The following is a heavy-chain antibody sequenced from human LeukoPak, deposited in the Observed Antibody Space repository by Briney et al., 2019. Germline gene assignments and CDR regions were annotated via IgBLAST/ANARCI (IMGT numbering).Heavy chain of an antibody. CDR3: AKGPYGSGSYYNDY. Sequence: PGGSLRLSCAASGFTFINYAMSWVRQAPGKGLEWVSAINGGGRTTYYADSVKGRFTISRDNSKNTLYLQMNSPRAEDTAVYYCAKGPYGSGSYYNDYWGQGTLVTVSS. J-gene: IGHJ4*02. CDR2: INGGGRTT. V-gene: IGHV3-23*01. CDR1: GFTFINYA. D-gene: IGHD3-10*01.